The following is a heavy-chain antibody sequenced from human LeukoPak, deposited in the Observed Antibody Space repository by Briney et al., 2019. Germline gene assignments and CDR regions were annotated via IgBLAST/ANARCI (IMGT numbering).Heavy chain of an antibody. Sequence: GASVKVSCTASGYTFIGYFIHWVRQAPGQGLEWMGWINPSGGGTAYAQKFQARVTMTRDTSIGTAYMDLSRLTSDDTAVYYCARVKFPEKDAFDIWGQGTMVTVSS. CDR1: GYTFIGYF. CDR3: ARVKFPEKDAFDI. V-gene: IGHV1-2*02. CDR2: INPSGGGT. J-gene: IGHJ3*02.